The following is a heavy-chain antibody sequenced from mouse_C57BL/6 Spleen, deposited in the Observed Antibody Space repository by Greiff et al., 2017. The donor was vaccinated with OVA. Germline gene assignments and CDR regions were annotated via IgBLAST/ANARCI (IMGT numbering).Heavy chain of an antibody. CDR3: ARDYGSSYVGNFDY. V-gene: IGHV1-69*01. CDR2: IDPSDSYT. D-gene: IGHD1-1*01. CDR1: GYTFTSYW. Sequence: VQLQQPGAELVMPGASVKLSCKASGYTFTSYWIHWVKQRPGQGLEWIGEIDPSDSYTNYNQKFKGKSTLTVDKSSSTAYMQLSSLTSEDSAVYYCARDYGSSYVGNFDYWGQGTTLTVSS. J-gene: IGHJ2*01.